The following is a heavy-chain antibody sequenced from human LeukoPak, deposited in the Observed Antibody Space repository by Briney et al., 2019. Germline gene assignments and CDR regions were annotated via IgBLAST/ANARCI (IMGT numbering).Heavy chain of an antibody. CDR1: GFTFSDYY. Sequence: GGSLRLSCSASGFTFSDYYMSWIRQAPGKGLEWVAGISGSGGTTYYADSVKGRFTISRDNSKNTLYLQMSSLRAEDTAVYLCAKDRGGYSSSSFGSWGQGTLVTVSA. V-gene: IGHV3-23*01. D-gene: IGHD6-13*01. CDR2: ISGSGGTT. CDR3: AKDRGGYSSSSFGS. J-gene: IGHJ4*02.